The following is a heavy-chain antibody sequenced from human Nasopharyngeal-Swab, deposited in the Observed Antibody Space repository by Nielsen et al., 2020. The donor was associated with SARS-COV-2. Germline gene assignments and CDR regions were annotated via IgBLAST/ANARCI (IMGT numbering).Heavy chain of an antibody. CDR3: ARGLFQDDTTRDY. J-gene: IGHJ4*02. CDR1: GGSLSGYY. V-gene: IGHV4-34*01. Sequence: SETLSLTCAVYGGSLSGYYWSWIRQPPGKGLEWIGEINHSGSTNYNPSLKSRVTISVDTSKNQFSLKLSSVTAADTAVYYCARGLFQDDTTRDYWGQGTLVTVSS. D-gene: IGHD3-22*01. CDR2: INHSGST.